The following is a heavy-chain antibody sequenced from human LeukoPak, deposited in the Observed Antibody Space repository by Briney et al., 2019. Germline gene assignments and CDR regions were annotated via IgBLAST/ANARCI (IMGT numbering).Heavy chain of an antibody. CDR1: GGTFSSYA. V-gene: IGHV1-69*05. Sequence: SVNVSCKASGGTFSSYAISWVRQAPGQGLEWMGGIIPIFGTANYAQKFQGRVTITTDESTSTAYMELSSLRSEDTAVYYCARGPRDGYNIYYYYYMDVWGKGTTVTVSS. CDR3: ARGPRDGYNIYYYYYMDV. J-gene: IGHJ6*03. D-gene: IGHD5-24*01. CDR2: IIPIFGTA.